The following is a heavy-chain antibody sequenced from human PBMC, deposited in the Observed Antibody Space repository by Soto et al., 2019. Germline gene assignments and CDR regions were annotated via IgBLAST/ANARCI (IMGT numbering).Heavy chain of an antibody. CDR2: IYPGHSDT. J-gene: IGHJ4*02. V-gene: IGHV5-51*01. CDR3: ARSPNFCSGGSSYALRFDY. D-gene: IGHD2-15*01. Sequence: PGESLKISCKGSGYSFTSYWIGWVRQMPGRGLEWMAIIYPGHSDTRYSPTYRGQVTISADKSIRTAYLQWNSLKASDSAMYYCARSPNFCSGGSSYALRFDYWGQGTLVTVSS. CDR1: GYSFTSYW.